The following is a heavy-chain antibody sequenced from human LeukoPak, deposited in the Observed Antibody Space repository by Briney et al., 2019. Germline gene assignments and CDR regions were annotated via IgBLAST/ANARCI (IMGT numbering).Heavy chain of an antibody. CDR1: GGSISSSNW. J-gene: IGHJ6*03. D-gene: IGHD3-10*01. CDR3: ARVGDLFGAHRVRGLPPDYYYMDV. CDR2: INHSGST. V-gene: IGHV4-4*02. Sequence: SGTLSLTCAASGGSISSSNWWSWVRQPPGKGLEWIGEINHSGSTTYNPSLKSRVIIAVDTSKNQFSLKLTSVTAADTAVYYCARVGDLFGAHRVRGLPPDYYYMDVWGKGTTVTVSS.